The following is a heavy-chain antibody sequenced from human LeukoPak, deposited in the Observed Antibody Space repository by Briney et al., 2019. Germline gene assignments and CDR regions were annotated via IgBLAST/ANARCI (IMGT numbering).Heavy chain of an antibody. CDR1: GGTFSSYA. J-gene: IGHJ4*02. CDR3: ASGRTDIVVVPATLRNYYFDY. V-gene: IGHV1-69*06. Sequence: SVKVSCKASGGTFSSYAISWVRQAPGQGLEWMGGIIPIFGTAKNAQKFQGRVTITADKSTSTAYMELSSLRSEDTAVYYCASGRTDIVVVPATLRNYYFDYWGQGTLVTVSS. CDR2: IIPIFGTA. D-gene: IGHD2-2*01.